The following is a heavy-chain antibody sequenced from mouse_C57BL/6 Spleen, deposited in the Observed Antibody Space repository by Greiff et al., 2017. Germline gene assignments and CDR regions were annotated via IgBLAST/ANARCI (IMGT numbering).Heavy chain of an antibody. CDR1: GYSFTSYY. CDR3: ARSPYYGSSSYAMDY. J-gene: IGHJ4*01. Sequence: QVQLKQSGPELVKPGASVKISCKASGYSFTSYYIHWVKQRPGQGLEWIGWIYPGSGNTKYNEKFKGKATLTADTSSSTAYMQLSSLTSEDSAVYYCARSPYYGSSSYAMDYWGQGTSVTVSS. D-gene: IGHD1-1*01. CDR2: IYPGSGNT. V-gene: IGHV1-66*01.